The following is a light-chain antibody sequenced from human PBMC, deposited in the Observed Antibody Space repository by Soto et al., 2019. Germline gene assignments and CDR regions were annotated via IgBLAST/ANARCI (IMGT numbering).Light chain of an antibody. Sequence: EIVLTQSPATLSVSPGERATLSCRASQSVSSNLAWYQQKPGQAPRLLMYDTSTRATGIPARFSGSGSGTEFTLTISSLEPEDFAVYYCQQRSNWPPITFGQGTRLEIK. J-gene: IGKJ5*01. CDR2: DTS. CDR1: QSVSSN. CDR3: QQRSNWPPIT. V-gene: IGKV3-11*01.